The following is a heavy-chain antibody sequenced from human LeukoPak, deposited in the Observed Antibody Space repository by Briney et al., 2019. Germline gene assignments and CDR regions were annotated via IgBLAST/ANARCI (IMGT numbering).Heavy chain of an antibody. V-gene: IGHV3-74*01. Sequence: GGSLRLSCAASGFTFSSYAMSWVRQAPGKGLVWVSRINSDGSSTSYADSVKGRFTISRDNAKNTLYLQMNSLRAEDTAVYYCARENYYYYGMDVWGQGTTVTVSS. CDR3: ARENYYYYGMDV. J-gene: IGHJ6*02. CDR1: GFTFSSYA. CDR2: INSDGSST.